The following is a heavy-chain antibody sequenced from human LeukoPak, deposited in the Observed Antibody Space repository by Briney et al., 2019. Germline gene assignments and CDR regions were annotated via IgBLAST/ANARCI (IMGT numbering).Heavy chain of an antibody. CDR2: IYYSGST. CDR1: GGSVSNSSYY. V-gene: IGHV4-39*01. Sequence: PSETLSLTCSVSGGSVSNSSYYWGWIRQPPGKGLEWIGSIYYSGSTYYNPSLKSRVTISVDTSKDQFSLKLGSVTAADTAVYYCARAYYDFWSGYYTGGGYYYYYMDVWGKGTTVTVSS. J-gene: IGHJ6*03. D-gene: IGHD3-3*01. CDR3: ARAYYDFWSGYYTGGGYYYYYMDV.